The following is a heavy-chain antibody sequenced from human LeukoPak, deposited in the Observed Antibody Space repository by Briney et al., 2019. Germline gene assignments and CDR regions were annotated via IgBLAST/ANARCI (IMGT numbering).Heavy chain of an antibody. CDR2: IKQDGSEK. Sequence: GGSLRLSCAASGFTFSSYWMSWVRQAPGKGLEWVANIKQDGSEKYYVDSVKGRFTISRDNAKNSLYLQMNSLRAEDTAVYYCARGLSTANYAFDIWGQGTMVTVSS. CDR1: GFTFSSYW. V-gene: IGHV3-7*01. J-gene: IGHJ3*02. CDR3: ARGLSTANYAFDI. D-gene: IGHD5/OR15-5a*01.